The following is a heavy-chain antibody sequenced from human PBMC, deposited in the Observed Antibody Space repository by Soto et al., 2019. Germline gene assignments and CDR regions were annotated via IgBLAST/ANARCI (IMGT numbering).Heavy chain of an antibody. D-gene: IGHD5-12*01. CDR1: GGSVSSGSYY. Sequence: SETLSLTCTVSGGSVSSGSYYWSWIRQPPGKGLEWIGYIYYSGSTNYNPSLKSRVTVSVDTSKNQFSLKLSSVTAADTAVYYCARDSLALFDFWGQGALVTVSS. CDR3: ARDSLALFDF. J-gene: IGHJ4*02. CDR2: IYYSGST. V-gene: IGHV4-61*01.